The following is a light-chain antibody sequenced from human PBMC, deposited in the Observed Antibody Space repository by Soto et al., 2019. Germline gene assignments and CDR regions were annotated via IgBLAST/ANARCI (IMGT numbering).Light chain of an antibody. V-gene: IGKV1-39*01. J-gene: IGKJ2*01. CDR1: QSITSY. CDR3: QQSYSNPYT. CDR2: AAS. Sequence: DIQMTQSPSSLSVSXGDRVTITCRASQSITSYLNWYQQKPGKAPKLLVYAASTLQSGVPSRFSGSGSGTDFTLTISSLQPEDFATYYCQQSYSNPYTFGQGTKLEIK.